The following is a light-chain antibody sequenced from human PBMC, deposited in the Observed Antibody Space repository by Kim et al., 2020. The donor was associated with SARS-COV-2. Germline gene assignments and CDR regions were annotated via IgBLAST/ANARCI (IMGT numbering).Light chain of an antibody. CDR2: DKN. J-gene: IGLJ2*01. CDR3: NARDSSGNHVV. V-gene: IGLV3-19*01. Sequence: FGKTGKITCQGDSLRSYYASGYQQKPGQAPVFVIYDKNNRPSGIPDRFSGSSSGNTASLTSTGAQAEDEADYYCNARDSSGNHVVFGGGTQLTVL. CDR1: SLRSYY.